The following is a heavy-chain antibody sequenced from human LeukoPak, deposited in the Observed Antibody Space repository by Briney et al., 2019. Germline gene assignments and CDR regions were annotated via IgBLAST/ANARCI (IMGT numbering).Heavy chain of an antibody. D-gene: IGHD3-3*01. CDR3: ARDYPTFGVVTIFAY. Sequence: GGSLRLSCAASGFTFYNYAMSWVRQAPGKGLGWVSLISGSVGRTYYADSVKGRFTISRDNSKNTLYLQMKSLRAEDTAVYSCARDYPTFGVVTIFAYWGQGTLGSVSS. J-gene: IGHJ4*02. CDR1: GFTFYNYA. CDR2: ISGSVGRT. V-gene: IGHV3-23*01.